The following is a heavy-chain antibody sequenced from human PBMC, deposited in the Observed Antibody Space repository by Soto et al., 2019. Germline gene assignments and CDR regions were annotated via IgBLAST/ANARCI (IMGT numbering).Heavy chain of an antibody. CDR1: GGSFSGYY. CDR2: INHSGST. Sequence: PSETLSLTCAVYGGSFSGYYWSWIRKPPGKGLEWIGEINHSGSTNYNPSLKSRVTISVDTSKNQFSLKLSSVTAADTAVYYCARERTDCSSTSCYLSYYYGMDVWGQGTTVTVSS. V-gene: IGHV4-34*01. J-gene: IGHJ6*02. CDR3: ARERTDCSSTSCYLSYYYGMDV. D-gene: IGHD2-2*01.